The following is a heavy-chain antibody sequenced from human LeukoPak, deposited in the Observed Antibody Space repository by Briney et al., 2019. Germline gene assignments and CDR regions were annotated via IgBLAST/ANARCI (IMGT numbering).Heavy chain of an antibody. D-gene: IGHD3-10*01. J-gene: IGHJ4*02. Sequence: PSETLSLTCAVYGGSFSGYYWSWLRQPPGKGLEWIGEINHSGSTNYNPSLRSRVSISVDTSKNQFSLKLSSVTAADTAVYSCAGFTFFRGVITFDYWGQGTLVTVSS. V-gene: IGHV4-34*01. CDR2: INHSGST. CDR3: AGFTFFRGVITFDY. CDR1: GGSFSGYY.